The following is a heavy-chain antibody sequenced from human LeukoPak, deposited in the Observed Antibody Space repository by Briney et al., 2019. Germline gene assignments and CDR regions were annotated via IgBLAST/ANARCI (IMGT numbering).Heavy chain of an antibody. V-gene: IGHV3-48*03. CDR1: GFTFSSYE. D-gene: IGHD3-10*01. Sequence: PGGSLRLSCAASGFTFSSYEMNWVRQAPGKGLEWVSYISSSGSTIYYADSVKGRFTISRDNSKNTLYLLMNSLRAEDTAVYYCARDLQGEHYYGSGSEYWGQGTLVTVSS. CDR3: ARDLQGEHYYGSGSEY. CDR2: ISSSGSTI. J-gene: IGHJ4*02.